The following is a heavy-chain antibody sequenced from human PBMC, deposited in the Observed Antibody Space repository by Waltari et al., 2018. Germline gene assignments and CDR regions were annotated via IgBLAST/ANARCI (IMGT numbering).Heavy chain of an antibody. CDR2: INPNSGGT. CDR3: ARAYCSGGSCYFGWFDP. CDR1: GYTFTGYY. J-gene: IGHJ5*02. Sequence: QVQLVQSGAEVKKPGASVKVSCKASGYTFTGYYMHWVRQAPGQGLEWMGWINPNSGGTNYAQKFQGRVTMTRDTSISTAYMELSRLRSDDTAVYYCARAYCSGGSCYFGWFDPWGQGTLVTVSS. D-gene: IGHD2-15*01. V-gene: IGHV1-2*02.